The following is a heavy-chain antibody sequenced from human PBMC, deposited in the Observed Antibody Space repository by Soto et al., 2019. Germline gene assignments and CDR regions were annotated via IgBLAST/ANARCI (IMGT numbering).Heavy chain of an antibody. CDR1: GGSFSGYY. V-gene: IGHV4-34*01. CDR3: ARGRAHDY. Sequence: SETLSLTCAVYGGSFSGYYWSWIRQPPGKGLEWIGEINHSGSTNYNPSLKSRVTISVDTSKNQFSLKLSSVTAADTAVYYCARGRAHDYCGQGPLVTVFS. CDR2: INHSGST. J-gene: IGHJ4*02.